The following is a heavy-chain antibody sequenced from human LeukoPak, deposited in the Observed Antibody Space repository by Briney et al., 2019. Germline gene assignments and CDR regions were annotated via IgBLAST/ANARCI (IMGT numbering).Heavy chain of an antibody. CDR3: ARGLLKGQLHLGYSYYMDV. J-gene: IGHJ6*03. CDR1: GDSISSYY. CDR2: IYYSENT. V-gene: IGHV4-59*13. D-gene: IGHD2-2*01. Sequence: PSETLSLTCTVSGDSISSYYWSWIRQPPGKGLEWIGYIYYSENTYYNPSLKSRVTTSVDTPKNQFSLKLTSVTAADTAVYYCARGLLKGQLHLGYSYYMDVWGKGTTITVSS.